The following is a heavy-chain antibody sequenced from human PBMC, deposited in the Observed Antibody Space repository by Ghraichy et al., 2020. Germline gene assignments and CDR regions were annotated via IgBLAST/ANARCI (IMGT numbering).Heavy chain of an antibody. J-gene: IGHJ4*02. V-gene: IGHV2-26*01. CDR1: GFSLSNARMG. CDR2: IFSNDEK. CDR3: ARIRSTNYYDSSGNYDY. Sequence: SGPTLVKPTETLTLTCTVSGFSLSNARMGVSWIRQPPGKALEWLAHIFSNDEKSYSTSLKSRLTISKDTSKSQVVLTMTNMDPVDTATYYCARIRSTNYYDSSGNYDYWGQGTLVTVSS. D-gene: IGHD3-22*01.